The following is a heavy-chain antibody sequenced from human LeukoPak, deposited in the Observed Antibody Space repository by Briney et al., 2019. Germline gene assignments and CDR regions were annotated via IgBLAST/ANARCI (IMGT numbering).Heavy chain of an antibody. CDR3: ARPVPDSSSGGSRGDYFDY. Sequence: GGSLRLSCAASGFTFSSYWMSWVRQAPGKGLEWVANIKQDGSEKYYVDSVKGRFTISRDNAKNSLYLQMNSLRAEDTAVYYCARPVPDSSSGGSRGDYFDYWGQGTLVTVSS. D-gene: IGHD6-25*01. J-gene: IGHJ4*02. CDR1: GFTFSSYW. V-gene: IGHV3-7*01. CDR2: IKQDGSEK.